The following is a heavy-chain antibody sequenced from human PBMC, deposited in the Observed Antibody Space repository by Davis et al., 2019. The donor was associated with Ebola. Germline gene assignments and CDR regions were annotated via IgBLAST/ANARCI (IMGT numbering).Heavy chain of an antibody. CDR2: INPSGDNT. V-gene: IGHV1-46*01. Sequence: ASVKVSCKASGYTFTDQNIHWVRQATGQGLEWMGIINPSGDNTYYAQKFQGRVTMTRDTSTNTIYMDLSSLRTEDTAVYYCALHAGSYYYGMDVWGQGTMVTVSS. CDR3: ALHAGSYYYGMDV. J-gene: IGHJ6*02. D-gene: IGHD2-21*01. CDR1: GYTFTDQN.